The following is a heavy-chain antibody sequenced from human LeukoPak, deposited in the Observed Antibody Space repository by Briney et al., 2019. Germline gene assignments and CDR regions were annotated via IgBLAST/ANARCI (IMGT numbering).Heavy chain of an antibody. V-gene: IGHV6-1*01. D-gene: IGHD2-2*01. J-gene: IGHJ5*02. Sequence: SQTLSLTCAISGDSVSSNSVTWNWIRQSPSRGLEWLGRTYYRSTWYNDYAVSVRGRMTVNPDTSKNQFSLHLNSVTPEDTAVYYCARRLTQYDCFDPWGQGILVTVSS. CDR1: GDSVSSNSVT. CDR3: ARRLTQYDCFDP. CDR2: TYYRSTWYN.